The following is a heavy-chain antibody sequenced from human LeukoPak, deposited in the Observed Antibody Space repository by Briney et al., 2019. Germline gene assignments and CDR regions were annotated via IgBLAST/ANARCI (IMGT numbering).Heavy chain of an antibody. CDR3: ARDLLGYSYNAYYFDF. CDR1: GFTFSSHG. V-gene: IGHV3-33*01. D-gene: IGHD5-18*01. Sequence: GRSLRLSCAASGFTFSSHGMHWVRQAPGKGLEWVAVIWYDGSKKYHADSVKGRFTISRDNSKNTLYLQMNSLRAEDTAVYYCARDLLGYSYNAYYFDFWGQGTLVTVSS. CDR2: IWYDGSKK. J-gene: IGHJ4*02.